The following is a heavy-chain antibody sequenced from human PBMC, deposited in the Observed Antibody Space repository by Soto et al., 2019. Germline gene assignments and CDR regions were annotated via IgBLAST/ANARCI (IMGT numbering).Heavy chain of an antibody. CDR2: IYYSGST. Sequence: SETLSLTCTVSGGSISSYYWSWIRQPPGKGLEWIGYIYYSGSTNYNPSLKSRVTISVDTSKNQFSLKLSSVTAADTAVYYCASNRFVGHYDYLDVRGKGTTVTGSS. V-gene: IGHV4-59*01. CDR3: ASNRFVGHYDYLDV. J-gene: IGHJ6*03. CDR1: GGSISSYY. D-gene: IGHD3-3*01.